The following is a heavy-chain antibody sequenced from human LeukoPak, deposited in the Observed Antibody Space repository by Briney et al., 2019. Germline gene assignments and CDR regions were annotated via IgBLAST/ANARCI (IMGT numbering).Heavy chain of an antibody. Sequence: QTGGSLRLSCAASGFTFSSYWMHWVRQAPGKGLVWVSRINSDGSSTSYADSVKGRFTISRDNSKNTLYLQMSSLRAEDTAVYYCVKPASVDIVATETDYWGQGTLVTVSS. CDR1: GFTFSSYW. CDR2: INSDGSST. CDR3: VKPASVDIVATETDY. D-gene: IGHD5-12*01. V-gene: IGHV3-74*01. J-gene: IGHJ4*02.